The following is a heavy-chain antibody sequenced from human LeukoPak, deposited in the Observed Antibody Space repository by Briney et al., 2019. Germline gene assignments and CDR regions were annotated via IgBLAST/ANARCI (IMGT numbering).Heavy chain of an antibody. Sequence: SETLSLTCTVSGDSITNNYWAWIRQPPGKGLEWIGYTHDSGNSNYNPSLRSRVTISIDTSKNQFSLKLTSVTAADTAVYYCARDYYSLERLVGAFDYWGQGTLVTVSS. CDR3: ARDYYSLERLVGAFDY. J-gene: IGHJ4*02. CDR1: GDSITNNY. CDR2: THDSGNS. V-gene: IGHV4-59*13. D-gene: IGHD1-1*01.